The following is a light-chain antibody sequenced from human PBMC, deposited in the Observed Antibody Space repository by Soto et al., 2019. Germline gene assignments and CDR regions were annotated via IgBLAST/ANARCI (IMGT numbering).Light chain of an antibody. CDR1: QSISSY. CDR3: QQYNSYRA. CDR2: AAS. Sequence: DIQMTQSPSSLSASVGDRVTITCRASQSISSYLNWYQQKPGKAPKLLIYAASSLQSGVPSRFSGGGSGTEFTLTISSLQPDDSATYYCQQYNSYRAFGQGTKVDIK. J-gene: IGKJ1*01. V-gene: IGKV1-39*01.